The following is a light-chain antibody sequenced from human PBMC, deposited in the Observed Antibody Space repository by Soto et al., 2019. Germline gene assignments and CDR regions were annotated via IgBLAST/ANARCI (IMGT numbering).Light chain of an antibody. CDR2: STN. Sequence: QTVVTQEPSFSVSPGRTVTLTCGLSSGSVSTSYYPSWYQQTPGQAPRTLIYSTNTRSSGVPDRVSGSILGNKAALTITGAQADDESDYYCVLYMGSGIWVFGGGTKVTVL. V-gene: IGLV8-61*01. J-gene: IGLJ3*02. CDR3: VLYMGSGIWV. CDR1: SGSVSTSYY.